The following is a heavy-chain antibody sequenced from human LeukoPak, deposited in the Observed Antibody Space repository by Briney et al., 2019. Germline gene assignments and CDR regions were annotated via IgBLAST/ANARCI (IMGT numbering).Heavy chain of an antibody. D-gene: IGHD6-13*01. V-gene: IGHV3-23*01. J-gene: IGHJ5*02. CDR1: GFTFSSYA. CDR2: ISGSGGST. Sequence: GGSLTLSCAASGFTFSSYAMSWVRQAPGKGLEWVSAISGSGGSTYYADSEKGRFTVSRDNSKNTLYLQMNSLRAEDTAVYYCAKDPNELAAAPNWFDPWGQGTLVTVSS. CDR3: AKDPNELAAAPNWFDP.